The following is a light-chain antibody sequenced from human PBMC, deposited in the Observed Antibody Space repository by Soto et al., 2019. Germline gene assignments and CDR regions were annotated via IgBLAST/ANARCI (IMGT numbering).Light chain of an antibody. CDR2: DAS. V-gene: IGKV3-11*01. CDR3: LQRSDWPRA. Sequence: EIVLTQSPATLSLSPGERATLSCRASENVYNYLAWYQQIPGQPPRLLIYDASNRAAGVPGRFSGTGSGTDFTLTISSLEPEDFGVYFCLQRSDWPRAFGQGTKVDIK. CDR1: ENVYNY. J-gene: IGKJ1*01.